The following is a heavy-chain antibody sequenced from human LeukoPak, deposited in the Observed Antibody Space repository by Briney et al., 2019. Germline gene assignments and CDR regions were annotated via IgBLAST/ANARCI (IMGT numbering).Heavy chain of an antibody. CDR1: GYTFTSYG. J-gene: IGHJ6*03. CDR3: ARGLSLPYYYDSSGYYYYYYMDV. Sequence: ASVKVSCKASGYTFTSYGISWVRQAPGQGLEWMGWISAYNGNTNYAQKLQGRVTMTTDTSTSTAYMELSSLRSEDTAVYYCARGLSLPYYYDSSGYYYYYYMDVWGKGTTVTVSS. CDR2: ISAYNGNT. V-gene: IGHV1-18*01. D-gene: IGHD3-22*01.